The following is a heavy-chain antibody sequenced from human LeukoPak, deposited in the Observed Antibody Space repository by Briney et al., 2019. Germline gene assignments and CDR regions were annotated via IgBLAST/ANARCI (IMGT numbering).Heavy chain of an antibody. Sequence: GESLKISCTGSGYSFTTYWIGWVRQMPGKGLEWMGIIYPGDSDTRYSPSFQGQVTISADKSISTAYLQWSSLKASDTAMYYCARLLRYIAAAVYFFDYWGQGTLVTVSS. D-gene: IGHD6-13*01. CDR3: ARLLRYIAAAVYFFDY. V-gene: IGHV5-51*01. J-gene: IGHJ4*02. CDR2: IYPGDSDT. CDR1: GYSFTTYW.